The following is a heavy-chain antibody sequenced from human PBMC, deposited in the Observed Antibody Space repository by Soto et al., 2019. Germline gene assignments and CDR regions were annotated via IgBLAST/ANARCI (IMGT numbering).Heavy chain of an antibody. J-gene: IGHJ6*02. CDR3: ARGGYSYGYRLYYYYGIDV. V-gene: IGHV4-59*01. CDR1: GGSISSYY. CDR2: IYYSGST. Sequence: LSLTCTVSGGSISSYYWSWIRQPPGKGLEWIGYIYYSGSTNYNPSLKSRVTISVDTSKNQCSLKLSSGTAADTAVYYCARGGYSYGYRLYYYYGIDVWGQGTTVTVSS. D-gene: IGHD5-18*01.